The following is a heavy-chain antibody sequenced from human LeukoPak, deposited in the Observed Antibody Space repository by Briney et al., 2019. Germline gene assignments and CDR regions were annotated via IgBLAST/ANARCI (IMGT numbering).Heavy chain of an antibody. CDR1: EFTFSSFS. J-gene: IGHJ4*02. V-gene: IGHV3-23*01. D-gene: IGHD3-10*01. CDR2: ISGSGHST. CDR3: ATPRSGNYFDS. Sequence: GGSLRLSCAASEFTFSSFSMTWVRQAPGKGLEWVSTISGSGHSTYYADSVKGRFTISRDNSKNTLYLQVNSLRAEDTAVYYCATPRSGNYFDSWGQGTLVTVSS.